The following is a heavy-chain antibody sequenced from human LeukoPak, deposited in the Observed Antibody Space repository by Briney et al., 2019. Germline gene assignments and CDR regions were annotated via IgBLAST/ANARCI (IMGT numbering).Heavy chain of an antibody. Sequence: PPGRSLRLSCAASGFTFSSYAMHWVRQAPGKGLEWVAVISYDGSNKYYADSVKGRFTISRDNSKNTLYLQMNSLRAEDTAVYYCARDSYGSGSYNFDYWGQGTLVTVSS. D-gene: IGHD3-10*01. J-gene: IGHJ4*02. CDR2: ISYDGSNK. V-gene: IGHV3-30-3*01. CDR1: GFTFSSYA. CDR3: ARDSYGSGSYNFDY.